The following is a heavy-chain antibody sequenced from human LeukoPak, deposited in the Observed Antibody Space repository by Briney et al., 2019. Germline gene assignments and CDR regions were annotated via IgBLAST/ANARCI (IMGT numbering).Heavy chain of an antibody. V-gene: IGHV1-2*06. J-gene: IGHJ6*02. Sequence: ASVKVSCKASGYTFIGYYMHWVRQAPGQGLEWMGRINPNSGGTNYAQKFQGRVTMTRDTSISTAYMELSRLRSDDTAVYYCAVGYCSGGSCYPNYYGMDVWGQGTTVTVSS. CDR2: INPNSGGT. D-gene: IGHD2-15*01. CDR1: GYTFIGYY. CDR3: AVGYCSGGSCYPNYYGMDV.